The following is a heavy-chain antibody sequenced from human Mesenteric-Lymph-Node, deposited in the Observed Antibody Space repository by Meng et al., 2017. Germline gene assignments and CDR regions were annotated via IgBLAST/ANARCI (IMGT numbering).Heavy chain of an antibody. J-gene: IGHJ4*02. Sequence: QLQESGPGLVKPSQTLSLTCTVPCDSFNSPDYYWSWIRQPPEKGLEWIGYIYYSGSAYYNPSLKSRVSISVDTSKNQFSLKLSSVTAADTAVYYCARGPSRWLQFSFDYWGQGTLVTVSS. D-gene: IGHD5-24*01. V-gene: IGHV4-30-4*01. CDR2: IYYSGSA. CDR1: CDSFNSPDYY. CDR3: ARGPSRWLQFSFDY.